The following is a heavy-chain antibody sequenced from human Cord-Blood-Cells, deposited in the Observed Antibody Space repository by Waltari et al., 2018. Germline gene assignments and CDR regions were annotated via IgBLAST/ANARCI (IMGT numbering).Heavy chain of an antibody. CDR3: ARKRQGVPAAFDY. CDR1: GYTFTSYA. Sequence: QVQLVQSGAEVKKPGASVKVSCKASGYTFTSYAMHWVRQAPGQRLEWMGWINAGNGNTKYSQKFKCRVTINRDTSASTAYMELSSMRSEDTAVYYCARKRQGVPAAFDYWGQGTLVTVSS. J-gene: IGHJ4*02. D-gene: IGHD2-2*01. CDR2: INAGNGNT. V-gene: IGHV1-3*01.